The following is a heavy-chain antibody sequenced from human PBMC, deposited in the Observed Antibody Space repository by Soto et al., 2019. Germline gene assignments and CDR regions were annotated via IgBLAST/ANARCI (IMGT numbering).Heavy chain of an antibody. D-gene: IGHD3-10*01. V-gene: IGHV1-24*01. CDR1: GYTLTELS. J-gene: IGHJ3*02. CDR2: FDPEDGET. Sequence: QVQLVQSGAAVQKPGASVKVSCKVSGYTLTELSIHWVRQAPGKGLEWMGGFDPEDGETIYAQKFQGRVTMTEDTFTDTAYMELSSLRSEDTAVYFYATAWSKGSGSDPDAFDISCEGQMVNVSS. CDR3: ATAWSKGSGSDPDAFDI.